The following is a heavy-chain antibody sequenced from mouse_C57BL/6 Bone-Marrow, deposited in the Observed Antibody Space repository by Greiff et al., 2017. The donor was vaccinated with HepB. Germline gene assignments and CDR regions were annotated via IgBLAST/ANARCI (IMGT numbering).Heavy chain of an antibody. V-gene: IGHV5-16*01. CDR1: GFTFSDYY. CDR3: ARDRGHYFDY. Sequence: EVKLMESEGGLVQPGSSMKLSCTASGFTFSDYYMAWVRQVPEKGLEWVANINYDGSSTYYLDSLKSRFIISRDNAKNILYLQMSSLKSEDTATYYCARDRGHYFDYWGQGTTLTVSS. J-gene: IGHJ2*01. CDR2: INYDGSST.